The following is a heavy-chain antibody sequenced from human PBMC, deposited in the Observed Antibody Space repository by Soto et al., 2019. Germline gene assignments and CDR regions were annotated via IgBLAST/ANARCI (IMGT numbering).Heavy chain of an antibody. CDR3: AKDYGPKVPYPYSNTHTDF. J-gene: IGHJ4*02. CDR1: GFSFSSFG. D-gene: IGHD6-13*01. CDR2: ISHDGTFK. Sequence: PGGSLRLSCEASGFSFSSFGLHWVRQAPGKGLEWVAVISHDGTFKDYADSVKGRFTISRDNSESTLFLQMNSLGPNDTAVYYCAKDYGPKVPYPYSNTHTDFWGQGTRVTVSS. V-gene: IGHV3-30*18.